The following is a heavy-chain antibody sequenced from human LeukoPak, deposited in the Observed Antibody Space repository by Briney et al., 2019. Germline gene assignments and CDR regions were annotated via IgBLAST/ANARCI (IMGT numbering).Heavy chain of an antibody. V-gene: IGHV4-34*01. CDR1: GGSFSGYY. CDR3: ARGLPYYDILTGYFTPHKYYFDY. D-gene: IGHD3-9*01. J-gene: IGHJ4*02. CDR2: INHSGST. Sequence: SETLSLTCAVYGGSFSGYYWSWIRQPPGKGLEWIGEINHSGSTNYNPSLKSRVTISVGTSKNQFSLKLSSVTAADTAVYYCARGLPYYDILTGYFTPHKYYFDYWGQGTLVTVSS.